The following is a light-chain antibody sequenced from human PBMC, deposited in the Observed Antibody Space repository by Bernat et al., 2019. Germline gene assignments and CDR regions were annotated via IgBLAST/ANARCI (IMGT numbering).Light chain of an antibody. Sequence: DIHLTQSPSSLSASVGDRVTITCRVSQGINSYLNWSRQKPGKVPQLLIYSASNLQSGVPSRFSGTVSGTDFTLTISRLQPEAVATYCGNPTYTALLTFSRGTGLEN. V-gene: IGKV1-27*01. CDR1: QGINSY. J-gene: IGKJ5*01. CDR3: NPTYTALLT. CDR2: SAS.